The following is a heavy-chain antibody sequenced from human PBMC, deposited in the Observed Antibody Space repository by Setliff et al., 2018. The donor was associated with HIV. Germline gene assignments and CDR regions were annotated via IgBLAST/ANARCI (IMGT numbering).Heavy chain of an antibody. D-gene: IGHD3-9*01. CDR1: GDNLTSYW. CDR2: IYPGDSDT. J-gene: IGHJ3*02. CDR3: ASRTYHDILTGYYDPILIGAFDI. Sequence: GESLKISCKVSGDNLTSYWIGWVRQMPGKGLEWMGIIYPGDSDTGYSPSFQGLVTISGDKSLTTAYLQWSSLKASDTAMYYCASRTYHDILTGYYDPILIGAFDIWGQGTMVTVSS. V-gene: IGHV5-51*01.